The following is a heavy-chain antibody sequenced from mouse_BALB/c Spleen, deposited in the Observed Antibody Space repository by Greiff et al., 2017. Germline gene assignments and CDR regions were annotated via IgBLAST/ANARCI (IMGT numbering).Heavy chain of an antibody. Sequence: DVKLQESGPGLVKPSQSLSLTCSVTGYSITSGYYWNWIRQFPGNKLEWMGYISYDGSNNYNPSLKNRISITRDTSKNQFFLKLNSVTTEDTATYYCARMSSYYAMDYWGQGTSVTVSS. CDR2: ISYDGSN. J-gene: IGHJ4*01. CDR3: ARMSSYYAMDY. V-gene: IGHV3-6*02. CDR1: GYSITSGYY. D-gene: IGHD1-1*01.